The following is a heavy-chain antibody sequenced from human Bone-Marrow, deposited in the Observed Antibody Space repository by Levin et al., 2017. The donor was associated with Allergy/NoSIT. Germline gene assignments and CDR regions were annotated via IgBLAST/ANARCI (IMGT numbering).Heavy chain of an antibody. CDR1: GGSISSTDYY. Sequence: PSETLSLTCTVSGGSISSTDYYWSWIRQPPGKGLEWIGYIYYSGSTYYNPSLKSRVTISLDTSKNQSSLILNSVTAADTAAYYCARVSDGGSGNGASDIWGQGTMVTVSS. J-gene: IGHJ3*02. D-gene: IGHD4-23*01. CDR3: ARVSDGGSGNGASDI. CDR2: IYYSGST. V-gene: IGHV4-30-4*01.